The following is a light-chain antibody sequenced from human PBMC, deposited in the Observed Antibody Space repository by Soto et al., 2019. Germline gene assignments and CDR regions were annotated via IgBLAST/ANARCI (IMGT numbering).Light chain of an antibody. J-gene: IGLJ2*01. CDR1: SSDVGSYTL. CDR2: EGT. Sequence: QSALTQPASVSGSPGQSITISCTGTSSDVGSYTLVSWYQQHPGKAPKLMIYEGTKRPSGVSNRFSGSKSGNTASLTISGLQAEDEADYYCCLYAGTTTFVFGGGTKVT. V-gene: IGLV2-23*03. CDR3: CLYAGTTTFV.